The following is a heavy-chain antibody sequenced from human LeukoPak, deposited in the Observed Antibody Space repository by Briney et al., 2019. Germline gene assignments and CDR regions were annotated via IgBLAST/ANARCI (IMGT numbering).Heavy chain of an antibody. D-gene: IGHD5-18*01. CDR3: ARDLGYSYPNWFDP. CDR1: GFTFSTAW. J-gene: IGHJ5*02. V-gene: IGHV3-7*01. CDR2: IKQDGSEK. Sequence: GGSLRLSCAASGFTFSTAWMFWVRQAPGKGLEWVATIKQDGSEKHYLDSVKGRFSISRDNAENSLYLQMNSLGAEDTAVYYCARDLGYSYPNWFDPWGQGTLVTVSS.